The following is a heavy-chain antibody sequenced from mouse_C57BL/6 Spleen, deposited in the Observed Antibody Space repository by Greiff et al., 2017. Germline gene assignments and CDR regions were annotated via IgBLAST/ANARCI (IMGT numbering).Heavy chain of an antibody. CDR1: GFTFSSYG. J-gene: IGHJ4*01. CDR2: ISSGGSYT. CDR3: ARHYDSHYYAMDY. V-gene: IGHV5-6*01. Sequence: DVHLVESGGDLVKPGGSLKLSCAASGFTFSSYGMSWVRQTPDKRLEWVATISSGGSYTYYPDSVKGRFTISRDNAKNTLYLQMSSLKSEDTAMYYCARHYDSHYYAMDYWGQGTSVTVSS. D-gene: IGHD2-4*01.